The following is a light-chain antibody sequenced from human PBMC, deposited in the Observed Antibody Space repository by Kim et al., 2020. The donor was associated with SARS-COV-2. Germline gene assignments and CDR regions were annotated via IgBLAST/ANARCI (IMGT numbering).Light chain of an antibody. V-gene: IGKV3-11*01. CDR3: QQRSNWPYT. Sequence: SVSPGKSATLSCGATQSFSSSCACSPHTPAQAPRLLLYDASNRATGIPARFSGSVSETVFTLPISSLEPEDFAVYYCQQRSNWPYTFGQGTDLEI. CDR1: QSFSSS. J-gene: IGKJ2*01. CDR2: DAS.